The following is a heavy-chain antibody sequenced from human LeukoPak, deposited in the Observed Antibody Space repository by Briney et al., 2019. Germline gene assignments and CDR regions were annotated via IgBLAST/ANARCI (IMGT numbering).Heavy chain of an antibody. CDR1: GGSFSAFY. Sequence: PSETLSLTCAVYGGSFSAFYWSWIRQPPGKGLEWIGYIYYSGTTNYNPSLQSRVTISVVTSKNQFSLKLSSVTAADTALYYCARDRASAGGFDYWGQGTLVTVSS. V-gene: IGHV4-59*01. CDR3: ARDRASAGGFDY. CDR2: IYYSGTT. J-gene: IGHJ4*02. D-gene: IGHD2-15*01.